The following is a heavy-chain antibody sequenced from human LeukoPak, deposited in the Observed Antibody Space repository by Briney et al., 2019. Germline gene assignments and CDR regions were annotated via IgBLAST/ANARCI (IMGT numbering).Heavy chain of an antibody. J-gene: IGHJ6*02. D-gene: IGHD2-15*01. CDR1: GFTFSNYG. CDR2: IWYDGSIK. V-gene: IGHV3-33*01. CDR3: ARYCSGGTCKLGYYYYGMDV. Sequence: PGGSLRLSCAASGFTFSNYGMHWVCQAPGKGLEWVAVIWYDGSIKYYADSVKGRFSISRDNSKNTLYLQMNSLRAEDTAVYYCARYCSGGTCKLGYYYYGMDVWGQGTTVTVSS.